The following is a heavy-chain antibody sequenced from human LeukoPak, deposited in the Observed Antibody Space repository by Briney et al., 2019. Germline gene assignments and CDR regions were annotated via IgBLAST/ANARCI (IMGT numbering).Heavy chain of an antibody. CDR3: ARDNYDSSGYFY. V-gene: IGHV3-21*01. J-gene: IGHJ4*02. Sequence: PGGPLGLSCAASGFTFSSYSMNWVRQAPGKGLEWVSSISSSSSYIYYADSVKGRFTISRDNAKNSLYLQMNSLRAEDTAVYYCARDNYDSSGYFYWGQGTLVTVSS. D-gene: IGHD3-22*01. CDR2: ISSSSSYI. CDR1: GFTFSSYS.